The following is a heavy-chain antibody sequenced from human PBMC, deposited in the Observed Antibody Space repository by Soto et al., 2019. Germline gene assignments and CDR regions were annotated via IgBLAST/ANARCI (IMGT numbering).Heavy chain of an antibody. CDR1: GVTVSTDD. Sequence: EVQLVETGGGLIQAGGSLRLSCAASGVTVSTDDMSWVRQAPGKGLEWVAVIDTGGSTYYAESVKGRFTISRDDSKNTLSLQINNLRAGDTAVYYCARGRYNAYWGQGTLGTVSS. V-gene: IGHV3-53*02. CDR3: ARGRYNAY. J-gene: IGHJ4*02. CDR2: IDTGGST. D-gene: IGHD5-12*01.